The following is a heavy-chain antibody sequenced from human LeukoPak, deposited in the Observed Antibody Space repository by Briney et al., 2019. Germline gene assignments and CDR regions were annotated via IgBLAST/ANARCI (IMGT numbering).Heavy chain of an antibody. CDR3: ASIGDCSSTSCFPLGP. CDR1: GFTFSSYS. J-gene: IGHJ5*02. CDR2: ISSSSSYI. V-gene: IGHV3-21*01. Sequence: GSLRLSCAASGFTFSSYSMNWVRQAPGKGLEWVSSISSSSSYIYYADSVKGRFTISRDNAKNSLYLQMNSLRAEDTAVYYCASIGDCSSTSCFPLGPWGQGTLVTVSS. D-gene: IGHD2-2*01.